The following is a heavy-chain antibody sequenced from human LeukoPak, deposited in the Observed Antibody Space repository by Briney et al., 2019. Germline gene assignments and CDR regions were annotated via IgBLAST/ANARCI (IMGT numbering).Heavy chain of an antibody. CDR2: ISTSGSTI. CDR3: ARVRAYYTYSFDY. V-gene: IGHV3-48*03. Sequence: GGSLRLSCAASGFTFRSYEMNWVRQAPGKGLEWVSYISTSGSTIYYADSVKGRFTISRDNAKNSQYLQMNSLRAEDTAVYYCARVRAYYTYSFDYWGQGTLVTVSS. D-gene: IGHD3-3*01. CDR1: GFTFRSYE. J-gene: IGHJ4*02.